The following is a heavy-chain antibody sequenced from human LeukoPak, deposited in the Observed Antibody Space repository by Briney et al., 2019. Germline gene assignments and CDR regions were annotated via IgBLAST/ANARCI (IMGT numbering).Heavy chain of an antibody. CDR3: AREHSSWYRFGDRRGYFDY. D-gene: IGHD6-13*01. Sequence: PGGSLRLSCAASGFTFSSYGMHWVRQAPGKGLEWVAVIWYDGSNKYYADSVKGRFTISRDNSKNTLYLQMNSLRAEDTAVYYCAREHSSWYRFGDRRGYFDYWGQGTLVTVSS. V-gene: IGHV3-33*01. CDR1: GFTFSSYG. J-gene: IGHJ4*02. CDR2: IWYDGSNK.